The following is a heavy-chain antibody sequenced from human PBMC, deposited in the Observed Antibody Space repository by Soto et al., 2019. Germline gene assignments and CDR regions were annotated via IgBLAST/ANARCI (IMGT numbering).Heavy chain of an antibody. CDR2: IYSGGST. J-gene: IGHJ3*02. D-gene: IGHD2-15*01. V-gene: IGHV3-53*01. CDR3: ARDLYCSGGSCGDAFDI. Sequence: GGSLRLSCAASGFTVSSNYVSWVRQAPGKGLEWVSVIYSGGSTYYADSVKGRFTIPRDNSKNTLYLQMNSLRAEDTAVYYCARDLYCSGGSCGDAFDIWGQGTMVTVSS. CDR1: GFTVSSNY.